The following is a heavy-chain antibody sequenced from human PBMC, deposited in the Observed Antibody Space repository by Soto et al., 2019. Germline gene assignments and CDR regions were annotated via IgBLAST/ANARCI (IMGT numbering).Heavy chain of an antibody. CDR3: ARDFFDSSDYTTTWFDP. CDR2: IYYSGNA. D-gene: IGHD3-22*01. V-gene: IGHV4-59*08. CDR1: GGSIRSYY. Sequence: SETLSLTCTVSGGSIRSYYWSCIRQPPGKGLEWIGNIYYSGNANYNPSLKSRVTISVDTSKNQFSLKLTSVTAADAALYYCARDFFDSSDYTTTWFDPWGQGTLVTVSS. J-gene: IGHJ5*02.